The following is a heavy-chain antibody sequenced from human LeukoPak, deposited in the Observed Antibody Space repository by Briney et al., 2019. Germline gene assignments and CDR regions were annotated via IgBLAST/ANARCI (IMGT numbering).Heavy chain of an antibody. V-gene: IGHV1-18*01. CDR3: ATVKSIAARRYYYYYMDV. Sequence: ASVKVSCKAYGYTFTSYGISWVRQAPGQGLEWMGWISAYNGNTNYAQKLQGRVTMTTDTSTSTAYMKLRSLRSDDTAVYYCATVKSIAARRYYYYYMDVWGKGTTVTVSS. CDR1: GYTFTSYG. CDR2: ISAYNGNT. J-gene: IGHJ6*03. D-gene: IGHD6-6*01.